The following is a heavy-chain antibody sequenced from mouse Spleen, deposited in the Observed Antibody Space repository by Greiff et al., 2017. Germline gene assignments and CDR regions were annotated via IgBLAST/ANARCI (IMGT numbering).Heavy chain of an antibody. CDR1: GFNIKDDY. J-gene: IGHJ4*01. CDR2: IDPENGDT. CDR3: ARGNMFYAMDY. V-gene: IGHV14-4*01. D-gene: IGHD5-2*01. Sequence: VQLQQSGAELVRPGASVKLSCTASGFNIKDDYMHWVKQRPEQGLEWIGWIDPENGDTEYASKFQGKATITADTSSSTAYMQLSSLTSEDSAVYFCARGNMFYAMDYWGQGTSVTVSS.